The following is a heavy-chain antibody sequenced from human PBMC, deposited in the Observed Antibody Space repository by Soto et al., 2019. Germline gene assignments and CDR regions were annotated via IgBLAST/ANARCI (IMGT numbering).Heavy chain of an antibody. J-gene: IGHJ6*02. CDR1: GYSFTSYW. CDR2: IYPGDSDT. CDR3: ARLGLGSSGSKSYYYYYCMDV. V-gene: IGHV5-51*01. Sequence: PGESLKISCKGSGYSFTSYWIGWVRQMPGKGLEWMGIIYPGDSDTRYSPSFQGQVTISADKSISTAYLQWSSLKASDTAMYYCARLGLGSSGSKSYYYYYCMDVWCQGTTVTVSS. D-gene: IGHD1-26*01.